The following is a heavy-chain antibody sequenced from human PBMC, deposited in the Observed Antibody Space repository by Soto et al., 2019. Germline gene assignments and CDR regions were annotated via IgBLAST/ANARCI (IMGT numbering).Heavy chain of an antibody. J-gene: IGHJ4*02. Sequence: PGGSLRLSCAASGFTFSNYAISWVRQAPGKGLEWVSSISSSSSYIYYADSVKGRFTISRDNAKNSLYLQMNSLRAEDTAVYYCARDPVAAETYYFDYWGQGTLVTVSS. CDR3: ARDPVAAETYYFDY. V-gene: IGHV3-21*01. D-gene: IGHD6-13*01. CDR2: ISSSSSYI. CDR1: GFTFSNYA.